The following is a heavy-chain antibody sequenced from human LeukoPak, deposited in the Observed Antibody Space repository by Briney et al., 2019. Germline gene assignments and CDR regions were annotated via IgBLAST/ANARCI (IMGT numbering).Heavy chain of an antibody. CDR1: GFSLNTSGMC. J-gene: IGHJ4*02. V-gene: IGHV2-70*11. Sequence: ESGPTLVKSTQTLTLTCTFSGFSLNTSGMCVSWIRQPPGRALEWLARIDWDDDKYYSTSLQNRLTISKDTSRNQVVLTVTDMDPVDTATYYCTRMGGDLGYYFDYWGQGTLVTVSS. CDR2: IDWDDDK. D-gene: IGHD3-16*01. CDR3: TRMGGDLGYYFDY.